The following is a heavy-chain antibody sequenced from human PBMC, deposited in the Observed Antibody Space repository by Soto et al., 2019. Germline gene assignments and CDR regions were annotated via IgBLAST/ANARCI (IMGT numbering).Heavy chain of an antibody. V-gene: IGHV3-9*01. CDR1: GFTFDDYA. J-gene: IGHJ6*03. Sequence: GGSLRLSCAASGFTFDDYAMHWVRQAPGKGLEWVSGISWNSGSIGYADSVKGRFTISRDNAKNSLYLQMNSLRAEDTALYYCAKDKGQVPAATHVWDYYYYYMDVWGKGTTVTVSS. CDR3: AKDKGQVPAATHVWDYYYYYMDV. D-gene: IGHD2-2*01. CDR2: ISWNSGSI.